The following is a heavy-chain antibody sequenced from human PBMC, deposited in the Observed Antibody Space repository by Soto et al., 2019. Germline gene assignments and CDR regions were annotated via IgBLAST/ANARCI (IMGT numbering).Heavy chain of an antibody. Sequence: ASVKVSCKASGYTFTSYGISWVRQAPGQGLEWMGWISAYNGNTNYAQKLQGRVTMTTDTSTSTAYMELRSLRSDDTAVYFCASRPYCSGGSCFDYWGLGTLVTVSS. D-gene: IGHD2-15*01. CDR3: ASRPYCSGGSCFDY. J-gene: IGHJ4*02. V-gene: IGHV1-18*01. CDR2: ISAYNGNT. CDR1: GYTFTSYG.